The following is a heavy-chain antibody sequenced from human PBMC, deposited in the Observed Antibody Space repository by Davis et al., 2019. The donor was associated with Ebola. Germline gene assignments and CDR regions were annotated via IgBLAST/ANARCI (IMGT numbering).Heavy chain of an antibody. V-gene: IGHV1-18*04. Sequence: AASVKVSCKASGYTFTSYGISWVRQAPGQGLEWMGRINPNSGGTNYAQKFQGRVTITRDTSASTAYMELSSLRFEDTAVYYCARGPSVATAHYFDYWGQGTLVTVSS. CDR2: INPNSGGT. CDR1: GYTFTSYG. D-gene: IGHD2-21*02. J-gene: IGHJ4*02. CDR3: ARGPSVATAHYFDY.